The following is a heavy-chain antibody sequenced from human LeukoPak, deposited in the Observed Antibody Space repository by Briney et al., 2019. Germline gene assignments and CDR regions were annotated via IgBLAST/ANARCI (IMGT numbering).Heavy chain of an antibody. J-gene: IGHJ4*02. V-gene: IGHV1-46*01. CDR2: INPSGGST. Sequence: GASVKVSCKASGYTFTSYXXXXXRQAPGQGLEWMGIINPSGGSTSYAQKFQGRVTMTRDTSTSTVYMELSSLRSEDTAVYYCARSHIGVPNPADYWGQGTLVTVSS. D-gene: IGHD2-21*01. CDR1: GYTFTSYX. CDR3: ARSHIGVPNPADY.